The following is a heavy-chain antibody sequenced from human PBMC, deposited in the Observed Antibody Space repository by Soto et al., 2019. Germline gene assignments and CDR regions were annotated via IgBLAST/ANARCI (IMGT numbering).Heavy chain of an antibody. J-gene: IGHJ6*02. CDR2: IIPLMRTV. V-gene: IGHV1-69*06. D-gene: IGHD2-21*01. CDR3: ARDPVDLFGYLDV. CDR1: GGTFASYS. Sequence: ASVKVSCKASGGTFASYSITWLRQAPGQRLEWMGEIIPLMRTVNYAQKFQDRVTITGERSTSTVYMALNSLRADDTAVYYCARDPVDLFGYLDVWGQGTTVTVSS.